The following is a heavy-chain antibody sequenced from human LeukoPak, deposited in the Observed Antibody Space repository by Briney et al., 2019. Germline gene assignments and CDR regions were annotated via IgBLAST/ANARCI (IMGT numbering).Heavy chain of an antibody. CDR1: GGSISSYY. CDR2: IYYSGRT. CDR3: ARYVGARVPNV. Sequence: SETLSLTCTVSGGSISSYYWSWLRQPPGKGLEWIGYIYYSGRTNYNPSLKRRVTISVDTSKKQFSLKLSSVTAADTAVYYCARYVGARVPNVWGKGTMVTVSS. V-gene: IGHV4-59*01. J-gene: IGHJ6*04. D-gene: IGHD3-10*02.